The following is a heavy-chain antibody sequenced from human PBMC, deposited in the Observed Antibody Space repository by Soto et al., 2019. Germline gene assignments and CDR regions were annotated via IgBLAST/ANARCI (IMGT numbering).Heavy chain of an antibody. J-gene: IGHJ5*02. CDR1: GGSISSGGYS. D-gene: IGHD1-7*01. Sequence: QLQLQESGSGLVRPSQTLSLTCAVSGGSISSGGYSWNWIRQPPGKGLEGIGYIYHSGSNLYNPSLKSRVTISVDKSKNHFSLKLSSVTAADTAVYYCARDELEGNWFDPWGQGTLVTVSS. CDR2: IYHSGSN. V-gene: IGHV4-30-2*01. CDR3: ARDELEGNWFDP.